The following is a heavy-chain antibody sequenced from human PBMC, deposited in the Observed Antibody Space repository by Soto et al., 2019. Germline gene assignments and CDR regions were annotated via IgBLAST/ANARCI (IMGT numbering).Heavy chain of an antibody. V-gene: IGHV4-59*12. J-gene: IGHJ4*02. CDR1: GDSISGDY. Sequence: QVQLQESGPGLVKPSETLSLTCTVSGDSISGDYWSWIRQPPGTGLEWIGYIHYSGSTNYTHAPKRRVTRSVDTSKIQFSLQLSSVTAADTAVYYCARGQRSYRAFGYWGQGNLVNGSS. D-gene: IGHD3-16*02. CDR2: IHYSGST. CDR3: ARGQRSYRAFGY.